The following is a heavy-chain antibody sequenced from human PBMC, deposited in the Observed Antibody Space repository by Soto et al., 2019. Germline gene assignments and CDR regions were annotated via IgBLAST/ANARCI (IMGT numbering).Heavy chain of an antibody. CDR2: ISRSSSTT. Sequence: EVQLVESGGGLVQPGGSLRLSCAASGFTFSSYSMNWVRQAPGKGLEWVSYISRSSSTTYYADSVKGRFTISSDKSKNSLYLQINSLRDEDTAVYYCARDSDYYDSSGNYPEYFQLWGQGTLVTVSS. CDR3: ARDSDYYDSSGNYPEYFQL. D-gene: IGHD3-22*01. CDR1: GFTFSSYS. V-gene: IGHV3-48*02. J-gene: IGHJ1*01.